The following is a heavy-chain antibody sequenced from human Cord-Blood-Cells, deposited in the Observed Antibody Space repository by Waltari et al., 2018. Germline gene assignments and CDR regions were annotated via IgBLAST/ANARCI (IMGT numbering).Heavy chain of an antibody. J-gene: IGHJ4*02. Sequence: QVQLQQWGAGLLKPSETLSLTCAVYGGSFSGYYWSWIRQPPGKGLEWIGEINHSGSTNYNPSLQSRVTISVDTSKNQFSLKLSSVTAADTAVYYCARGIQSYGSGSYYNYWGQGTLVTVSS. V-gene: IGHV4-34*01. D-gene: IGHD3-10*01. CDR3: ARGIQSYGSGSYYNY. CDR2: INHSGST. CDR1: GGSFSGYY.